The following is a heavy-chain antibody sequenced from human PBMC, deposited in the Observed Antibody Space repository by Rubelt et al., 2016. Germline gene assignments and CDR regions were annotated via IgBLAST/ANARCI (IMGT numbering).Heavy chain of an antibody. CDR3: ARRYESSGYLDWYFDL. CDR2: IYYSGST. Sequence: QVQLQQWGPGLVKPSETLSLTCTVSGGSISSYYWSWIRQPPGKGLEWIGYIYYSGSTNYNPSPKGRVTISVDTSKNQVSLRLRSVTAADTAVYYCARRYESSGYLDWYFDLWGRGTLVTVSS. D-gene: IGHD3-22*01. J-gene: IGHJ2*01. CDR1: GGSISSYY. V-gene: IGHV4-59*01.